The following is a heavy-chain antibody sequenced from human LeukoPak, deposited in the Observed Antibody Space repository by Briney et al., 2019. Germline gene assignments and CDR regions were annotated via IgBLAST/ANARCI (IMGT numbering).Heavy chain of an antibody. CDR1: GFTFSSYA. Sequence: GGSLRLSCAASGFTFSSYAMSWVRQAPEKGLEWVSTISGSGGGTYYADAVKGRFTISRDDSKNTLYLQMNSLRAEDTAVYYCAKDLGRYRNNYFDYWGQGSPVTVSS. D-gene: IGHD1-26*01. CDR2: ISGSGGGT. V-gene: IGHV3-23*01. J-gene: IGHJ4*02. CDR3: AKDLGRYRNNYFDY.